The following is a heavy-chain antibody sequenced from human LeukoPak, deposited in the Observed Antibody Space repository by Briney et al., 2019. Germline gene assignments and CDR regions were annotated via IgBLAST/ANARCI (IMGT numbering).Heavy chain of an antibody. CDR1: GFTFSDYY. J-gene: IGHJ4*02. CDR2: ISSSGSTI. CDR3: ATVTEELQTANFDY. V-gene: IGHV3-11*01. Sequence: GGSLRLSCAASGFTFSDYYMSWIRQAPGKGLEWVSYISSSGSTIYYADSVKGRFTISRDNAKNSLYLQMNSLRAEDTAVYYCATVTEELQTANFDYWGQGTLVTVSS. D-gene: IGHD1-26*01.